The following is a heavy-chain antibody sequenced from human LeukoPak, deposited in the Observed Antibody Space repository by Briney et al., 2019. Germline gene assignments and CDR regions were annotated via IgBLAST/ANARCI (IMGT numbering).Heavy chain of an antibody. Sequence: GGSLRLSCAASGFTFSSYWMSWVRQAPGKGLEWVANIKQDGSDKYYVDSVKGPFTISRDNAKNSLYLHMTSLRAEDTAVYYCARDLTTVTTYPDYYYYGMDVWGQGTTVTVSS. CDR3: ARDLTTVTTYPDYYYYGMDV. CDR2: IKQDGSDK. V-gene: IGHV3-7*01. CDR1: GFTFSSYW. J-gene: IGHJ6*02. D-gene: IGHD4-17*01.